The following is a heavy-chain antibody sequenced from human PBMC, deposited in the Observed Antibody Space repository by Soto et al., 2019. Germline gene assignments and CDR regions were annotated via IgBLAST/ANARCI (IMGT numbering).Heavy chain of an antibody. D-gene: IGHD1-26*01. CDR3: ARERHSGTWDHYYGMDV. CDR1: GDSILNSN. V-gene: IGHV4-59*01. Sequence: SDTLSLTRTVSGDSILNSNWIWIRQSPGKGLDWVGYIYKSGSTNYNPSLKSRVTISVDTSRNQFSLKLTSVTAADTAVYYCARERHSGTWDHYYGMDVWGQGTTVTVS. J-gene: IGHJ6*02. CDR2: IYKSGST.